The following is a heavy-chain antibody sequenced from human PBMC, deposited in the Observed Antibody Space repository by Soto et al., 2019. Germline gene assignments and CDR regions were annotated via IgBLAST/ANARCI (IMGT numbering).Heavy chain of an antibody. Sequence: EVQLVESGGGLVKPGGSLRLSCAASGFTFSSYSMNWVRQAPGKGLEWVSSISSSSSYIYYADSVKGRFTISRDNVKNSLYLQMNSLRAEDTAVYYCARTSGSYSGDFDYWGQGTLVTVSS. CDR2: ISSSSSYI. J-gene: IGHJ4*02. V-gene: IGHV3-21*01. CDR1: GFTFSSYS. D-gene: IGHD1-26*01. CDR3: ARTSGSYSGDFDY.